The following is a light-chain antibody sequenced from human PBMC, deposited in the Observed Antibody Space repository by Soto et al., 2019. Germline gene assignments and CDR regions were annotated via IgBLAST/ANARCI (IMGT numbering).Light chain of an antibody. CDR2: GAS. CDR1: QSVSSN. V-gene: IGKV3-15*01. J-gene: IGKJ1*01. CDR3: QQYNNWPRT. Sequence: EIVMTQSPATLSVSPGERATLSCRASQSVSSNLAWYQQKPGQAPRLLIYGASTRATGIPARFSGSGSGTEFTLTISSLQSEDFAVYYCQQYNNWPRTFS.